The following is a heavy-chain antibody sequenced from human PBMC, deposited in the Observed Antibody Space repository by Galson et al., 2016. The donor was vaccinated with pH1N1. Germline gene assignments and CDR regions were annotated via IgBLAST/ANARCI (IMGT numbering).Heavy chain of an antibody. CDR3: ATAGPLVREILYFSYAMDV. V-gene: IGHV1-69*06. Sequence: QSGAEVKKPGASVKVSCKASGGTLSNSAVSWVRQAPGQGLEWMGGISPIFGSINYAQRFQGRVTITADIFANTAYVELSSLRSEDTAIYYCATAGPLVREILYFSYAMDVWGQGTTVTVSS. J-gene: IGHJ6*02. CDR2: ISPIFGSI. D-gene: IGHD3-10*01. CDR1: GGTLSNSA.